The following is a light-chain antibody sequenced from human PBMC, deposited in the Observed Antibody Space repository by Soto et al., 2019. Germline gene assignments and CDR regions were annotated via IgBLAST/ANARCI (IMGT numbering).Light chain of an antibody. Sequence: EMVMTQSPATLSVSPGERATLSCRASQSVSTNLAWYQQKPGQAPRLLIYDASTRATTIPARFSGSGSGTEFTLTISSLQSEDFAVYYCQQYNNWWTFGQGTKGEIK. CDR2: DAS. V-gene: IGKV3-15*01. CDR1: QSVSTN. J-gene: IGKJ1*01. CDR3: QQYNNWWT.